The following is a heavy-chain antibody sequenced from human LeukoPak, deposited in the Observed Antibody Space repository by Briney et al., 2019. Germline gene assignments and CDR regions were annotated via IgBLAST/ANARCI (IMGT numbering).Heavy chain of an antibody. CDR1: GFTFSSYG. V-gene: IGHV3-21*01. D-gene: IGHD6-13*01. Sequence: GGSLRLSCAASGFTFSSYGMHWVRQAPGKGLEWVSSISSSSSYIYYADSVKGRFTISRDNAKNSLYLQMNSLRAEDTAVYYCARRQNLLYSCSWYLNAFDIWGQGTMVTVSS. CDR3: ARRQNLLYSCSWYLNAFDI. CDR2: ISSSSSYI. J-gene: IGHJ3*02.